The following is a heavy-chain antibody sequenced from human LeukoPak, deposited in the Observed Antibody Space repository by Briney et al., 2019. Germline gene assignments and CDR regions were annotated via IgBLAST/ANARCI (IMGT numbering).Heavy chain of an antibody. CDR3: ARSGQYSSSSGEDY. V-gene: IGHV1-2*02. J-gene: IGHJ4*02. Sequence: ASVKVSCKASGYTFTGYYMHWVRQAPGQGPEWMGWINPNSGGTNYAQKFQGRVTMTRDTSISTAYMELSRLRSDDTAVYYCARSGQYSSSSGEDYWGQGTLVTVSS. D-gene: IGHD6-6*01. CDR1: GYTFTGYY. CDR2: INPNSGGT.